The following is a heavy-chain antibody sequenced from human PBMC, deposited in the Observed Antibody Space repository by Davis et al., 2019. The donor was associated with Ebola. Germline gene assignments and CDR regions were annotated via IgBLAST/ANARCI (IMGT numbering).Heavy chain of an antibody. CDR2: LNPNSGNT. V-gene: IGHV1-8*01. CDR1: GYTFTNYD. Sequence: ASVKVSCKTFGYTFTNYDINWVRQATGQGLEWMGWLNPNSGNTDSTHKFQGRLTMTKNISIGTAYMELSTLTSEDTAVYYCARRVYSRSGFDSWGQGTLVTVSS. CDR3: ARRVYSRSGFDS. D-gene: IGHD2-8*01. J-gene: IGHJ4*02.